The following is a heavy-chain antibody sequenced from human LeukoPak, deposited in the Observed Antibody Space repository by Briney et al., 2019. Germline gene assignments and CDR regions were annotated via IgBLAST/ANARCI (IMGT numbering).Heavy chain of an antibody. CDR2: TYYRSKWYN. CDR1: GDSVSSNSAA. CDR3: ASDRVFFRPEQQLVLPWYFDL. J-gene: IGHJ2*01. Sequence: SQTLSLTCAISGDSVSSNSAAWNWIRQSPSRGLEWLGRTYYRSKWYNDYAVSVKSRITINPDTSKNQFSLQLNSVTPEDTAVYYCASDRVFFRPEQQLVLPWYFDLWGRGTLVTVSS. V-gene: IGHV6-1*01. D-gene: IGHD6-13*01.